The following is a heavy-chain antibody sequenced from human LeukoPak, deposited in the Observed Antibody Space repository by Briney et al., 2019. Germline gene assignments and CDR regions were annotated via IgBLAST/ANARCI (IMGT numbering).Heavy chain of an antibody. J-gene: IGHJ6*03. Sequence: KPGGSLRLSCAASGFTFSPYSMNWVRQAPGKGLEWVSSISSSSGYIYYADSVKGRFTISRDNVKNSLYLQMNSLRAEDTAVYYCARGIEYSSSSGYYNYYYMDVWGIGTTVTVSS. CDR3: ARGIEYSSSSGYYNYYYMDV. D-gene: IGHD6-6*01. CDR1: GFTFSPYS. V-gene: IGHV3-21*01. CDR2: ISSSSGYI.